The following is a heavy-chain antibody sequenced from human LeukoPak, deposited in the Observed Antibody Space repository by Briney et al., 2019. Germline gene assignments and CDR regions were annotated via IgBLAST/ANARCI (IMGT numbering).Heavy chain of an antibody. CDR2: INWNGGST. Sequence: GGSLRLSCAASGFTFDDYGMSWVRQAPGKGLEWVSGINWNGGSTGYADSVKGRFTISRDNAKNSLYLQMTSLRAEDTAFYYCASPIKGSGCYAYYFDYWGQGTLVTVSS. CDR1: GFTFDDYG. CDR3: ASPIKGSGCYAYYFDY. J-gene: IGHJ4*02. D-gene: IGHD6-19*01. V-gene: IGHV3-20*04.